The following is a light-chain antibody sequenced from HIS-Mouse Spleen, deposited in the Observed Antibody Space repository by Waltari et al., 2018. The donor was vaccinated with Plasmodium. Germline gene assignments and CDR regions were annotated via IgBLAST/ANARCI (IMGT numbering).Light chain of an antibody. V-gene: IGLV3-10*01. CDR3: YSTDSSGNHRV. Sequence: SYELTQPPSVSVSPGQTARITSSGDALPQHYASWYQQKSGQAPVLVIYEDSKRPSGIPERFSGSSSGTMATLTISGAQVEDEADYYCYSTDSSGNHRVFGGGTKLTVL. CDR2: EDS. CDR1: ALPQHY. J-gene: IGLJ3*02.